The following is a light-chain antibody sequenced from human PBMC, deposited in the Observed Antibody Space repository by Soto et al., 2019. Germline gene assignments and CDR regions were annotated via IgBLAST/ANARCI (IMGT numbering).Light chain of an antibody. Sequence: IQLTQSPSSLSASVGDRVTITCRASQSISVWLAWYQQKAGKAPNLLIYKASRLESGVPSRFSGSGSETEFTLTISGLQPGDVATYYCQKYNSAAWTFGQGTKVDI. CDR2: KAS. CDR3: QKYNSAAWT. J-gene: IGKJ1*01. CDR1: QSISVW. V-gene: IGKV1-5*03.